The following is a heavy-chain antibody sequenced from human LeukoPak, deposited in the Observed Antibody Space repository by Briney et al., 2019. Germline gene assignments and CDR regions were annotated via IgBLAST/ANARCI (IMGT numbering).Heavy chain of an antibody. CDR2: ISSSSSYI. V-gene: IGHV3-21*04. CDR3: AKGTLYYDILAIDY. J-gene: IGHJ4*02. CDR1: GFTFSSYS. Sequence: PGGSLRLSCAASGFTFSSYSMNWVRQAPGKGLEWVSSISSSSSYIYYADSVKGRFTISRDNSKNTLYLQMNSLRAEDTAVYYCAKGTLYYDILAIDYWGQGTLVTVSS. D-gene: IGHD3-9*01.